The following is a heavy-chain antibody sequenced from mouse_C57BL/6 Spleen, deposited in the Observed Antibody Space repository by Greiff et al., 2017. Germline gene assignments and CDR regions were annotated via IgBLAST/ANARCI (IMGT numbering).Heavy chain of an antibody. CDR2: IHPNSGST. Sequence: QVQLQQSGAELVKPGASVKLSCKASGYTFTSYWMHWVKQRPGQGLEWIGMIHPNSGSTNYNEKFKSKATLTVDKSSSTAYMQLSSLTSEDSAVYYCARPFITTSSDVWGTGTTVTVSS. J-gene: IGHJ1*03. V-gene: IGHV1-64*01. CDR1: GYTFTSYW. D-gene: IGHD1-1*01. CDR3: ARPFITTSSDV.